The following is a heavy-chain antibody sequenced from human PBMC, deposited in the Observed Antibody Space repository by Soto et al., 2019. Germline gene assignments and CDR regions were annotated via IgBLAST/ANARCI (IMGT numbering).Heavy chain of an antibody. CDR2: IGTAGDT. Sequence: GGSLRLSCAASGFTFSSYDMHWVRQATGKGLEWVSAIGTAGDTYYPGSVKGRFTISRENAKNSLYLQMNSLRAEDTAVYYCARALGGYNSCYYGMDVWGQGTTVTVSS. D-gene: IGHD6-25*01. V-gene: IGHV3-13*01. CDR1: GFTFSSYD. J-gene: IGHJ6*02. CDR3: ARALGGYNSCYYGMDV.